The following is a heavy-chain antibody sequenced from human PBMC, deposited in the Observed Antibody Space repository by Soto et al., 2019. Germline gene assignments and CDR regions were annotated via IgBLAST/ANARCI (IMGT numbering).Heavy chain of an antibody. CDR1: GYTFTSYG. Sequence: QVQLVQSGAEVKKPGASVKVSCKASGYTFTSYGISSVRQAPGQGLEWMGWISAYNGNTNYAQKLQRSVSMTTNTSTTKAYAEREGLTSDDTAGYYCARDRISSSLYYYGMDVLGQGPTVTVFS. CDR2: ISAYNGNT. CDR3: ARDRISSSLYYYGMDV. V-gene: IGHV1-18*01. J-gene: IGHJ6*02. D-gene: IGHD6-13*01.